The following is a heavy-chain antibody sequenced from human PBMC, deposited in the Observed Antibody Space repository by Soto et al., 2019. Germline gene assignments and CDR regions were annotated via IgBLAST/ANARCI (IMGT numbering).Heavy chain of an antibody. Sequence: SLTCPVSGGSISNYYWSWIRQPPGKGLEWIGYIFYSGDTNYTPSLKSRVTISVDTSKNQFSLRLSSVTAADTAVYYCARGSGATPWDSWGQGTLVTVSS. V-gene: IGHV4-59*01. D-gene: IGHD1-26*01. J-gene: IGHJ4*02. CDR2: IFYSGDT. CDR3: ARGSGATPWDS. CDR1: GGSISNYY.